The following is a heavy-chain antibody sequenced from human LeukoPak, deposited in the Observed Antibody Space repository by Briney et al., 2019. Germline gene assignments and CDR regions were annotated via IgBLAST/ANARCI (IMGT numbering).Heavy chain of an antibody. CDR3: ARDPTLLEWTTGFDP. D-gene: IGHD3-3*01. CDR1: GGSVNSGSYY. V-gene: IGHV4-61*01. J-gene: IGHJ5*02. CDR2: IYYSGST. Sequence: PSETLSLTCTVSGGSVNSGSYYWSWIRRPPGKGLEWIGYIYYSGSTNYNPSLKSRVTMSVDTSNNQFSLKLNSVTAADTAVYYCARDPTLLEWTTGFDPWGQGTLVTVSS.